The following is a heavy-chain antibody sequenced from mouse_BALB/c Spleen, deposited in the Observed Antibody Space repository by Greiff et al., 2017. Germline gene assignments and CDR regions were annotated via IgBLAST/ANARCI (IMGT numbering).Heavy chain of an antibody. D-gene: IGHD2-1*01. Sequence: VQLQQSGPGLVQPSQSLSITCTVSGFSLTSYGVHWVRQSPGRGLEWLGVLWRGGSTDYNAAFISRLSISKDNSKSQVFFKMNILQANDTAIYYCARYGKPYYAMDYWGQGTSGTVPS. CDR2: LWRGGST. V-gene: IGHV2-2*02. CDR3: ARYGKPYYAMDY. J-gene: IGHJ4*01. CDR1: GFSLTSYG.